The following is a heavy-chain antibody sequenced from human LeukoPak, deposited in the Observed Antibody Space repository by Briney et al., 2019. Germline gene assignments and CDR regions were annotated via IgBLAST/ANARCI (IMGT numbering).Heavy chain of an antibody. CDR1: GYTFTSYD. CDR3: ARGRGVIINWFDP. D-gene: IGHD3-10*01. Sequence: ASVKVSCKASGYTFTSYDINWVRQAPGQGLEWMGWMNPNSGNTGYAQKFQGRVTMTRNTSINTAYMELSSLRSEDTAVYYCARGRGVIINWFDPWGQGTLVTVSS. J-gene: IGHJ5*02. V-gene: IGHV1-8*01. CDR2: MNPNSGNT.